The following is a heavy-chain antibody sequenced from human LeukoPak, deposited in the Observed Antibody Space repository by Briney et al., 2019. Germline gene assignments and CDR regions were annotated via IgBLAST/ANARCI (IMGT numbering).Heavy chain of an antibody. J-gene: IGHJ4*02. CDR1: GFTFSSYG. V-gene: IGHV3-30*02. D-gene: IGHD3-10*01. CDR3: ARSLTMVRAYDY. Sequence: GGSLRLSCAASGFTFSSYGMHWVRQAPGKGLEWVTFIQYDGSNKYYADSVKGRFTISRDNSKNTVYLQMNSLRTEDTAVYYCARSLTMVRAYDYWGQGTLVSVSS. CDR2: IQYDGSNK.